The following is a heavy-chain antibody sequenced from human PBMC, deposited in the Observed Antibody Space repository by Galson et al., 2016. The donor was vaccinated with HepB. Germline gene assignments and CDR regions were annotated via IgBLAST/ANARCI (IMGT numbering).Heavy chain of an antibody. V-gene: IGHV3-74*01. CDR2: IDNDGNRT. J-gene: IGHJ4*02. CDR3: VRDWFGDHT. Sequence: SLRLSCAGSGYTFGGSWMQWVRQAPGKGPVWVAHIDNDGNRTTYADSVKGRVTISRDNAKSTLYLQMNSLRAEDTAVYYCVRDWFGDHTWGQGTLVTVSA. CDR1: GYTFGGSW. D-gene: IGHD3-10*01.